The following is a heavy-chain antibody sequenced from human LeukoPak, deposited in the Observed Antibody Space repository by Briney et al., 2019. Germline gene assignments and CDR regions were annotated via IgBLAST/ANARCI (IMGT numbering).Heavy chain of an antibody. D-gene: IGHD6-13*01. Sequence: ASVKVSCKASGYTFTSYYMHWVRQAPGQGLEWMGIINPSGGSTSYAQKFQGRVTMTRDTSTSTVYMELSSLRSEDTAVYYCARVGSIAAAVYCGMDVWGQGTTVTVSS. CDR1: GYTFTSYY. J-gene: IGHJ6*02. CDR2: INPSGGST. CDR3: ARVGSIAAAVYCGMDV. V-gene: IGHV1-46*01.